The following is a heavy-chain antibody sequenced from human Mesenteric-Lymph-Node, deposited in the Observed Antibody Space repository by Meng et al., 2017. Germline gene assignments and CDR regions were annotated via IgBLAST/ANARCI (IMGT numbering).Heavy chain of an antibody. CDR1: GFTFSSSW. V-gene: IGHV3-74*01. J-gene: IGHJ4*02. CDR2: IADDGSDT. Sequence: GGSLKIPWAASGFTFSSSWMHWVRQAPGKGLGWVSRIADDGSDTRYAESVKGRFTISRDNAKNALYLQMNNLRDDDTGVYYWEWYNGAWYSADYWGLGTRVTVSS. D-gene: IGHD6-19*01. CDR3: EWYNGAWYSADY.